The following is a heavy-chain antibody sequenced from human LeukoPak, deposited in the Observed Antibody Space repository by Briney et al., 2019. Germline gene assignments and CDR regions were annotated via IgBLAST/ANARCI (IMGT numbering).Heavy chain of an antibody. Sequence: GGSLRLSCAASGFTFSSYEMNWVRQAPGKGLEWVSYISSSGVTIYYADSVKGRFTISRDNAKNSLYLQMNSLRAEDTAVYYCARDMEDLVAKVGATLDYWGQGTLVTVSS. CDR3: ARDMEDLVAKVGATLDY. CDR1: GFTFSSYE. V-gene: IGHV3-48*03. J-gene: IGHJ4*02. CDR2: ISSSGVTI. D-gene: IGHD1-26*01.